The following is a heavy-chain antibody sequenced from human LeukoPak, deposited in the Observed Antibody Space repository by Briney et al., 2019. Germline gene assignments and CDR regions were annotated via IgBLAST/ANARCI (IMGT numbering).Heavy chain of an antibody. CDR1: GGSISSGGYC. J-gene: IGHJ5*02. CDR2: IYYSGST. V-gene: IGHV4-31*03. D-gene: IGHD6-13*01. Sequence: SETLSLTCTVSGGSISSGGYCWSWIRQHPGKGLEWIGYIYYSGSTYYNPSLKSRVTISVDTSKNQFSLKLSSVTAADTAVYYCARDRQQLTRGYNWFDPWGQGTLVTVSS. CDR3: ARDRQQLTRGYNWFDP.